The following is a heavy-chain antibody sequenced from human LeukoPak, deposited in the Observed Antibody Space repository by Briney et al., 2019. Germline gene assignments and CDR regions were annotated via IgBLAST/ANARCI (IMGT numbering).Heavy chain of an antibody. D-gene: IGHD2-15*01. J-gene: IGHJ4*02. Sequence: GGSLRLSCAASGFTFSSYAMHWVRQAPGKGLEYVSAISSNGGSSYYANSVKGRFTISRDNSKNTLYLQMGSLRAEDMAVYYCARDGGYCSGGSCPSYYFDYWGQGTLVAVSS. V-gene: IGHV3-64*01. CDR2: ISSNGGSS. CDR1: GFTFSSYA. CDR3: ARDGGYCSGGSCPSYYFDY.